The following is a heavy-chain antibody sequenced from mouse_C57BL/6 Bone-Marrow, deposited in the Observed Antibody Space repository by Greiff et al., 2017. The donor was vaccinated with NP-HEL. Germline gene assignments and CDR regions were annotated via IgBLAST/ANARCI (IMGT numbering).Heavy chain of an antibody. CDR1: GFNIKDDY. CDR2: IDPENGDT. V-gene: IGHV14-4*01. J-gene: IGHJ4*01. CDR3: PITTVVATERGYAMDY. Sequence: EVKLVESGAELVRPGASVKLSCTASGFNIKDDYMHWVKQRPEQGLEWIGWIDPENGDTEYASKFQGKATITADTSSNTAYLQLSSLTSEDTAVYYCPITTVVATERGYAMDYWGQGTSVTVSS. D-gene: IGHD1-1*01.